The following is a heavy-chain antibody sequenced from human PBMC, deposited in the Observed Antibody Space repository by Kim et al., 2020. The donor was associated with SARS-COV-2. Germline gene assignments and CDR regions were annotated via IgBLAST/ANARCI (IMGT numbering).Heavy chain of an antibody. CDR1: GFTFSSHG. Sequence: GGSLRLSCAASGFTFSSHGMHWVRQAPGKGLEWVALISYDGSTQKYTDSVKGRFTVSRDNSKNTLYLQMNSLRTEDTAVYYCARNLVGDTDLGPWGQGTRVSVSS. CDR2: ISYDGSTQ. CDR3: ARNLVGDTDLGP. V-gene: IGHV3-30*03. D-gene: IGHD1-26*01. J-gene: IGHJ5*02.